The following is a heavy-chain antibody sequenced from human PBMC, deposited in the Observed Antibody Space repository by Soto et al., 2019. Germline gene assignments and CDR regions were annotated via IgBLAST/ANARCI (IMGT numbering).Heavy chain of an antibody. CDR2: IYYSGST. CDR1: GGSISSGGYY. CDR3: XXXATSRVWFDP. J-gene: IGHJ5*02. V-gene: IGHV4-31*03. Sequence: QVQLQESGPGLVKPSQTLSLTCTVSGGSISSGGYYWSWIRQHPGKGLEWIGYIYYSGSTYYNPSFKSRVTISXDXXXXXXXXXXXXXXXXXXXXXXXXXATSRVWFDPWGQGTLVTVSS. D-gene: IGHD1-26*01.